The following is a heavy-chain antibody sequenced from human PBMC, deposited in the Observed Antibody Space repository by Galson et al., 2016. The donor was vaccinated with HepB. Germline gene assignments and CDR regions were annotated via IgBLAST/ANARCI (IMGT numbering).Heavy chain of an antibody. CDR1: GGTFTTYT. Sequence: SVKVSCKASGGTFTTYTIGWVRQAPGQGLEWMGETIPIFRTPNYAQSFQGRVTITADESTSTAYMELSSLRSDDTAVYYCARMSGSHFDYWGQGTLVTVSS. CDR3: ARMSGSHFDY. V-gene: IGHV1-69*13. D-gene: IGHD1-14*01. CDR2: TIPIFRTP. J-gene: IGHJ4*02.